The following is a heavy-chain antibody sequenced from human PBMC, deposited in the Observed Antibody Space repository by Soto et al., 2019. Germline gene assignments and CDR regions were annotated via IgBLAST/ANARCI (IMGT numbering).Heavy chain of an antibody. Sequence: EVQLLESGGGLVQPGGSLRLSCAASGFTFSSYAMSWVRQAPGKGLEWVSAISGSGGSTYYADSVKGRFTISRDNSKNTLYLQMNSLRAEDTAVYYCAKHQGLGYCSSTSCYPNWFDPWGQGTLVTVSS. CDR2: ISGSGGST. D-gene: IGHD2-2*01. CDR1: GFTFSSYA. V-gene: IGHV3-23*01. J-gene: IGHJ5*02. CDR3: AKHQGLGYCSSTSCYPNWFDP.